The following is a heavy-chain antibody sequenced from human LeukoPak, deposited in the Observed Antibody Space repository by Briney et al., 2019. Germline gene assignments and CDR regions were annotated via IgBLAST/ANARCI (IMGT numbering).Heavy chain of an antibody. Sequence: PVGSLRLSCAASGFTFSSYSMNWVRQAPGKGLEWVSSISSSSSYIYYADSVKGRFTISRDNAKNSLYLQMNSLRVEDTGVYYCASWGEGALDNWGQGTLVTVSS. J-gene: IGHJ4*02. D-gene: IGHD3-16*01. CDR3: ASWGEGALDN. V-gene: IGHV3-21*01. CDR1: GFTFSSYS. CDR2: ISSSSSYI.